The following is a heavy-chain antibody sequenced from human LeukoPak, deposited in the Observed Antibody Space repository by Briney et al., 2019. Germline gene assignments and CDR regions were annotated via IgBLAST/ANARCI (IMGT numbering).Heavy chain of an antibody. CDR1: GGSFSGYY. J-gene: IGHJ4*02. Sequence: SETPSLTCAVYGGSFSGYYWSWIRQPPGKGLEWIGEINHSGSTNYNPSLKSRVTISVDTSKNQFSLKLSSVTAADTAVYYCARVEYGDYTFDYWGQGTLVTVSS. CDR3: ARVEYGDYTFDY. D-gene: IGHD4-17*01. V-gene: IGHV4-34*01. CDR2: INHSGST.